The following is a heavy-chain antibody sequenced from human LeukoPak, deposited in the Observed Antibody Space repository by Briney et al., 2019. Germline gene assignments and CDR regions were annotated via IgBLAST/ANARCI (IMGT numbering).Heavy chain of an antibody. V-gene: IGHV4-39*01. D-gene: IGHD3-10*01. CDR1: GGSISSISYY. J-gene: IGHJ4*02. CDR3: ARAVLLWFGEYFDY. Sequence: SETLSLTCTVSGGSISSISYYWGWIRQPPGKGLEWIGSMYHNGSTYYNPSLKSRVTISVDTSKNQFSLKLSSVTAADTAVYYCARAVLLWFGEYFDYWGQGTLVTVSS. CDR2: MYHNGST.